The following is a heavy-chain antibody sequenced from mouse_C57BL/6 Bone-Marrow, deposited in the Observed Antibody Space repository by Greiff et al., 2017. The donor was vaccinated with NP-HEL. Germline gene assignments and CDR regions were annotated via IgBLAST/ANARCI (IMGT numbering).Heavy chain of an antibody. CDR1: GYTFTSYW. CDR3: TLYYGSS. V-gene: IGHV1-5*01. Sequence: VQLQQSGTVLARPGASVKMSCKTSGYTFTSYWMHWVKQRPGQGLEWIGAIYPGNSDTSYNQKFKGKAKLTAVTPASTAYMELSSLTNEDSAVYYCTLYYGSSWGQGTTLTVSS. CDR2: IYPGNSDT. J-gene: IGHJ2*01. D-gene: IGHD1-1*01.